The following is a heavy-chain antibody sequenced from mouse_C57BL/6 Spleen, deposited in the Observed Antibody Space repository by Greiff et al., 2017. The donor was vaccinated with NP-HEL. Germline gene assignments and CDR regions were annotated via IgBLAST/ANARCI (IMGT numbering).Heavy chain of an antibody. Sequence: QVQLKQPGAELVKPGASVKMSCKASGYTFTSYWITWVKQRPGQGLEWIGDIYPGSGSTNYNEKFKSKATLTVDTSSSTAYMQLSSLTSEYSAVYYCAREGIYDGYYPPSYWGQGTLVTVSA. V-gene: IGHV1-55*01. D-gene: IGHD2-3*01. J-gene: IGHJ3*01. CDR2: IYPGSGST. CDR1: GYTFTSYW. CDR3: AREGIYDGYYPPSY.